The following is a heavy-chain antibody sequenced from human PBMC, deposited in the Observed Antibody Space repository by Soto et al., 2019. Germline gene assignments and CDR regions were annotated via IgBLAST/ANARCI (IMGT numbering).Heavy chain of an antibody. CDR2: IYYSGST. D-gene: IGHD3-16*01. Sequence: QVQLQESGPGLVKPSETLSLTCTVSGGSISSYYWSWIRQPPGKGLEWIGYIYYSGSTNYNPSLKSRVTISVDTSKNQFSLKLSSVTAADTAVYYCARGGFFRGAKFDPWGQGTLVTVSS. CDR3: ARGGFFRGAKFDP. CDR1: GGSISSYY. V-gene: IGHV4-59*01. J-gene: IGHJ5*02.